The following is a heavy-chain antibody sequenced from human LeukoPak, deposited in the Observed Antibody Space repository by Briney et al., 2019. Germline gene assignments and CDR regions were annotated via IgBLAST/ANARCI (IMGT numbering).Heavy chain of an antibody. CDR3: AKDLSSAITSALVLDV. CDR2: ITWNRDNI. CDR1: GFTFDDYA. D-gene: IGHD3-22*01. Sequence: GRSLRLSCAASGFTFDDYATHWVRQAPGKGLEWVSGITWNRDNIGYGDSVKGRFTISRDNVKNVLYLQMTSLRPEDTALYYCAKDLSSAITSALVLDVWGQGTTVIVSS. V-gene: IGHV3-9*01. J-gene: IGHJ6*02.